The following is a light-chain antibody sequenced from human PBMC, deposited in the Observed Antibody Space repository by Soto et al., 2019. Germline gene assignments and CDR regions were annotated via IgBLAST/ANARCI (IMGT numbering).Light chain of an antibody. CDR1: QDISSY. CDR3: QQYHSYPLT. V-gene: IGKV1-8*01. CDR2: AAS. Sequence: AIRMTQSPSSLSASTGDRVTITCRASQDISSYLGWYQQKPGKAPKLLIYAASTLQSGVPSRFSGSGSGTDFTLTISCLQSEDFATYYCQQYHSYPLTFGGGTKVEIK. J-gene: IGKJ4*01.